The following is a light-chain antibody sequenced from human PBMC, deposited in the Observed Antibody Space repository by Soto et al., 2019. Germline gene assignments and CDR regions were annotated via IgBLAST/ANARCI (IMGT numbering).Light chain of an antibody. J-gene: IGKJ1*01. CDR3: LQDYSYPRT. V-gene: IGKV1-6*02. CDR1: QDIRND. CDR2: AAS. Sequence: AVQMTQSPPSLSASVGDRVTIVCRASQDIRNDLGWYQQKPGSAPKLLIYAASNLQTGVPSRFSGSGSGTDFTLTLSSLQPEDFATYYCLQDYSYPRTFGQGTKVEIK.